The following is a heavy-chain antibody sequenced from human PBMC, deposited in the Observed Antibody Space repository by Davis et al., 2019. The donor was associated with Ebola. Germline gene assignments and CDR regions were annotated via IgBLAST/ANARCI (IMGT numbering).Heavy chain of an antibody. CDR3: AKARGRRDWVDY. V-gene: IGHV3-23*01. CDR2: ISGNAANT. CDR1: GFTFSDYS. D-gene: IGHD3-9*01. J-gene: IGHJ4*02. Sequence: GGSLRLSCTASGFTFSDYSMSWVRQTPGKGLEWVSVISGNAANTYYADSVKGRFTISRDNSKNTLSLQMNSLRVEDTAVYFCAKARGRRDWVDYWGQGTLVTVSS.